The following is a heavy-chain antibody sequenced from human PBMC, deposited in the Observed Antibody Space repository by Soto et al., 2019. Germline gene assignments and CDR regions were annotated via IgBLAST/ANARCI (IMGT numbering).Heavy chain of an antibody. CDR3: ARARYYYDSSGFDAFDI. V-gene: IGHV1-69*12. Sequence: QVQLVQSGAEVKKPGSSVKVSCKASGGTFSSYAISWVRQAPGQGLEWMGGIIPIFGTANYAQKFQGRVTITADESTSTAYMELSSLRSEDTAVYYCARARYYYDSSGFDAFDIWGQGTMVTVSS. J-gene: IGHJ3*02. D-gene: IGHD3-22*01. CDR2: IIPIFGTA. CDR1: GGTFSSYA.